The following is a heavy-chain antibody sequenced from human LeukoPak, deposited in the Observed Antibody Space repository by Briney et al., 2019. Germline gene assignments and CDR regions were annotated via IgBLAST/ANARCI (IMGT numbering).Heavy chain of an antibody. CDR2: IYYSGGT. CDR3: AGGQYCSGGSCYTFDY. CDR1: GGSVSSGSYY. V-gene: IGHV4-61*01. D-gene: IGHD2-15*01. J-gene: IGHJ4*02. Sequence: SETLSLTCTVSGGSVSSGSYYWSWIRQPPGKGLEWIGYIYYSGGTNYNPSLRSRVTISVDTSENQFSLKLSSVTAADTAVYYCAGGQYCSGGSCYTFDYWGQGTLVTVSS.